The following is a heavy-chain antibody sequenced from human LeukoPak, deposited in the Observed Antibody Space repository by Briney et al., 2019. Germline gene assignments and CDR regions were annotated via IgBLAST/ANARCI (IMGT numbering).Heavy chain of an antibody. D-gene: IGHD2-8*01. CDR1: GYTFTSHA. V-gene: IGHV1-3*01. Sequence: ASVKVSCKASGYTFTSHAMHWVRQAPGQRLEWMGWINAGNGNTKYSQKFQGRVTITRDTSASTAYMELSSLRSEDTAVYYCARGSRYRIIVLRNVAGTGFDYWGQGTLVTVSS. CDR3: ARGSRYRIIVLRNVAGTGFDY. CDR2: INAGNGNT. J-gene: IGHJ4*02.